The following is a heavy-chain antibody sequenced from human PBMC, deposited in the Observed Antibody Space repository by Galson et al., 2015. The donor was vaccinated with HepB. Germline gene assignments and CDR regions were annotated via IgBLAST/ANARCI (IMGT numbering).Heavy chain of an antibody. J-gene: IGHJ5*02. CDR1: GGSISSDDDY. V-gene: IGHV4-30-4*01. CDR2: SYYSGST. CDR3: AREGNLAYCGGDCYSAWFDP. Sequence: TLSLTCTVSGGSISSDDDYWSWIRQPPGKGLEWIGYSYYSGSTYYNPSLESRVSISVDTSKNQFSLKLSSVTAADTAVYYCAREGNLAYCGGDCYSAWFDPWGQGTLVTVSS. D-gene: IGHD2-21*01.